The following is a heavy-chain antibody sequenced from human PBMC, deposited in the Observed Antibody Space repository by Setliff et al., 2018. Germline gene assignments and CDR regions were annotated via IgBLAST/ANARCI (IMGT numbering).Heavy chain of an antibody. CDR2: INPRAGTT. Sequence: ASVKVSCKASGYTFTNYYINWVRQAPGQGLEWMGIINPRAGTTSYAQKLQGRVTMTRDTSTNTVYMELSSLRSEDTAVCYCARGGSPDCSTAGCRYGDYVYWGQGTQVTVS. V-gene: IGHV1-46*03. D-gene: IGHD2-2*01. CDR1: GYTFTNYY. CDR3: ARGGSPDCSTAGCRYGDYVY. J-gene: IGHJ4*02.